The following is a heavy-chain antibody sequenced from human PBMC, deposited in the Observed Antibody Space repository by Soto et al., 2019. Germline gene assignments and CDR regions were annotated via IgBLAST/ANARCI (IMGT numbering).Heavy chain of an antibody. D-gene: IGHD3-10*01. CDR1: GGTFSSYA. J-gene: IGHJ6*02. Sequence: QVQLVQSGAEVKKPGSSVKVSCKASGGTFSSYAISWVRQAPGQGLEWMGGIIPIFGTANYAQKFQGRVTITADESTSTAYMGLSSLRSEDTAVYYCARDPNMVRVVMTSYYGMDVWGQGTTVTVSS. CDR3: ARDPNMVRVVMTSYYGMDV. V-gene: IGHV1-69*01. CDR2: IIPIFGTA.